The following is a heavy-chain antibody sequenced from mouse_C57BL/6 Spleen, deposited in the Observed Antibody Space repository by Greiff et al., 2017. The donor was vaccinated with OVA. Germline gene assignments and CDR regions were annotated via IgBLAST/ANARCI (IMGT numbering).Heavy chain of an antibody. CDR1: GFTFTDYY. Sequence: EVQLVESGGGLVQPGGSLSLSCAASGFTFTDYYMSWVRQPPGKALEWLGFIRNKANGYTTEYSASVKGRFTISRDNSQSILYLQRNALRAEDSATYYCARYGAGTDYWGQGTTLTVSS. D-gene: IGHD4-1*01. V-gene: IGHV7-3*01. J-gene: IGHJ2*01. CDR2: IRNKANGYTT. CDR3: ARYGAGTDY.